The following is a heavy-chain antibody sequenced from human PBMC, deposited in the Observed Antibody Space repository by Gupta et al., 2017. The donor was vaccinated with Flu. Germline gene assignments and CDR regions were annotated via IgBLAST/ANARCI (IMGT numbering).Heavy chain of an antibody. J-gene: IGHJ6*02. CDR3: ARGSYYDSSGQGYYYGMDV. D-gene: IGHD3-22*01. V-gene: IGHV3-48*01. CDR2: ISSSSSTT. Sequence: KVLEWVSHISSSSSTTYYADSVKGRFTISRDNAKNSLYLQMNSLRAEDTAVYYCARGSYYDSSGQGYYYGMDVWGQGTTVTVSS.